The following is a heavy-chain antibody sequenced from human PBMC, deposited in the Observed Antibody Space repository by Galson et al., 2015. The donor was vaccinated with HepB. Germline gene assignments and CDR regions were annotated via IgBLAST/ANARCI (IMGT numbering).Heavy chain of an antibody. CDR3: VRDYSDFDY. Sequence: SLRLSCAASGFTFSNYWMSWVRQAPGKGLEWVANMNQDGSEKNYVDSVKGRFTISRDNAKNSLYLQMNSLRAEDTAVYYCVRDYSDFDYWGQGTLVTVSS. CDR2: MNQDGSEK. D-gene: IGHD1-26*01. V-gene: IGHV3-7*03. CDR1: GFTFSNYW. J-gene: IGHJ4*02.